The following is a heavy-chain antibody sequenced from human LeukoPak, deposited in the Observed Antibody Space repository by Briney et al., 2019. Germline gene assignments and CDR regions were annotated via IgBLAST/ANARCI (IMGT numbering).Heavy chain of an antibody. CDR2: IWYDGSNK. CDR1: GFTFSSYG. CDR3: ARGPVACSGGSCYSGGLDY. D-gene: IGHD2-15*01. Sequence: GGSLRLSCAASGFTFSSYGMHWVRQAPGTGLEWVAVIWYDGSNKYYADSVKGRFTISRDNSKNTLYLQMNSLGADDTAVYYCARGPVACSGGSCYSGGLDYWGQGTLVTVSS. J-gene: IGHJ4*02. V-gene: IGHV3-33*01.